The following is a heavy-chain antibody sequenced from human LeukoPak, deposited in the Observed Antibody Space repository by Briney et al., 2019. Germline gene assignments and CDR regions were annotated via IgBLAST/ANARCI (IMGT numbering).Heavy chain of an antibody. CDR2: ISGSGGST. J-gene: IGHJ4*02. CDR1: GFTFSSYA. CDR3: AKVTGNRSWYGIDY. D-gene: IGHD6-13*01. Sequence: GGSLRLSCAASGFTFSSYAMSLVRQAPGKGLEWVSAISGSGGSTYYADSVKGRFTISRDNSKNTLYLQMNSLRAEDTAVYYCAKVTGNRSWYGIDYWGQGTLVTVSS. V-gene: IGHV3-23*01.